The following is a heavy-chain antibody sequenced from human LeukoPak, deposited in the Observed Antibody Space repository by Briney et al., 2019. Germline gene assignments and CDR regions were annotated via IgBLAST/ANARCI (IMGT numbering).Heavy chain of an antibody. Sequence: SRTLSLTCTVSGGSISSGGYYWSWIRQHPGKGLEWIGYIYYSGSTYYNPSLKSRVTISVDTSKNQFSLELSSVTAADTAVYYCARGVKTYDSNYRHYYYGMDVWGQGTTVTVSS. V-gene: IGHV4-31*03. J-gene: IGHJ6*02. CDR2: IYYSGST. D-gene: IGHD4-11*01. CDR1: GGSISSGGYY. CDR3: ARGVKTYDSNYRHYYYGMDV.